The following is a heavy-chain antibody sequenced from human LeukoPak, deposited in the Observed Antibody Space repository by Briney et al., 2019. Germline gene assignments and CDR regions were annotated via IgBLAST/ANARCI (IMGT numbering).Heavy chain of an antibody. CDR3: ARAVPAAIRKVTNWFDP. Sequence: ASVKVSCKASGYTXTSYDINWVRQATGQGLEWMGWMNPNSGNTGYAQKFQGRVTMTRNTSISTAYMELSSLRSEDTAVYYCARAVPAAIRKVTNWFDPWGQGTLVTVSS. V-gene: IGHV1-8*01. D-gene: IGHD2-2*01. J-gene: IGHJ5*02. CDR2: MNPNSGNT. CDR1: GYTXTSYD.